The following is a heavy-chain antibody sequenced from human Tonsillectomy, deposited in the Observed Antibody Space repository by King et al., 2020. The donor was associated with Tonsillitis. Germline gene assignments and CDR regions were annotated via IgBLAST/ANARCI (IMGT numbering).Heavy chain of an antibody. V-gene: IGHV3-21*01. Sequence: VQLVESGGGLGKPGGSLRLSCSASVFTFSSYSWNWVRQAPGKGLEWVSSISTRNYIFYADSVKGRFTISRDNAKNSLCLQMNSLRAEDTAVYYCARGVGATFYYYMDVWGKGTTVTVSS. D-gene: IGHD1-26*01. CDR2: ISTRNYI. J-gene: IGHJ6*03. CDR3: ARGVGATFYYYMDV. CDR1: VFTFSSYS.